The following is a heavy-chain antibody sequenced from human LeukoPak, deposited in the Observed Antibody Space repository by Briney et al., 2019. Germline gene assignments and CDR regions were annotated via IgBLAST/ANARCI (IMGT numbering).Heavy chain of an antibody. J-gene: IGHJ4*02. V-gene: IGHV3-21*01. Sequence: GGSLRLSCAASGFTFSSYSMNWVRQAPGKGLEWVSSISSSSSYIYYADSVKGRFTISRDNAKNSLYLQMNSLRAEDTAVYYCARDLERVGAFDYWGQGILVTVSS. CDR3: ARDLERVGAFDY. CDR1: GFTFSSYS. CDR2: ISSSSSYI. D-gene: IGHD1-1*01.